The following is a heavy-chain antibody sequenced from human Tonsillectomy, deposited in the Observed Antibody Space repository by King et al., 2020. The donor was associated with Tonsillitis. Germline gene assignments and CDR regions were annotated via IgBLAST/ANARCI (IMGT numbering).Heavy chain of an antibody. CDR1: GGSISSGNYY. Sequence: VQLQESGPGLMKPSQTLSLTCTVSGGSISSGNYYWTWIRQPAGKGLEWIGRIYSSGRASYNPSLESRVTMSVDTSKNQFSLDMSSVTAAATAVYYCARGVDPSTGGSLFDCWGQGNLVTVSS. J-gene: IGHJ4*02. V-gene: IGHV4-61*02. CDR3: ARGVDPSTGGSLFDC. D-gene: IGHD5/OR15-5a*01. CDR2: IYSSGRA.